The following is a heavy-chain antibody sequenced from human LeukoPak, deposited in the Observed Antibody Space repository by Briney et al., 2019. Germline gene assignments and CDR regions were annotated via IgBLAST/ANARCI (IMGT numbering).Heavy chain of an antibody. V-gene: IGHV4-39*02. CDR2: IYYSGST. CDR1: GGSISSSSYY. J-gene: IGHJ4*02. Sequence: KPSETLSLTCTVSGGSISSSSYYWGWIRQPPGKGLEWIGSIYYSGSTYYNPSLKSRVTISVDTSKNHFSLKLSSVTAADTAVYYCARWYYDGSGYYYDFWGQGTLVTVSS. D-gene: IGHD3-22*01. CDR3: ARWYYDGSGYYYDF.